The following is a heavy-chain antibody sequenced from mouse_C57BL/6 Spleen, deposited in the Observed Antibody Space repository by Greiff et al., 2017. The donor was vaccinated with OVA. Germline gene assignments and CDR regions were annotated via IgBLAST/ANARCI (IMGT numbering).Heavy chain of an antibody. CDR2: ISYSGTT. D-gene: IGHD1-1*01. CDR3: ARGDYGSSYAWFAY. V-gene: IGHV3-1*01. Sequence: EVQLQESGPGMVKPSQSLSLTCTVTGYSITSGYDWHWIRHFPGNKLEWMGYISYSGTTNYNPSLKSRISITHDTSKNHFFLKVKSVTTEDTATYYCARGDYGSSYAWFAYWGQGTLVTVSA. CDR1: GYSITSGYD. J-gene: IGHJ3*01.